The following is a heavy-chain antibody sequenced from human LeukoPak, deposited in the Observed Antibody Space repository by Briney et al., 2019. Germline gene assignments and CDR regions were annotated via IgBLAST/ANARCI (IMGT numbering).Heavy chain of an antibody. CDR1: GFSLNTSGVG. Sequence: SGPTLVNPTQTLTLTCTFSGFSLNTSGVGVGWIRQPPGKALEWLALIYWDDDKRYSPSLSSRLTITKDTSKNQVVLTMINMDPVDTATYYCTHRQVGELSTWFDPWGQGTLVTVSS. D-gene: IGHD3-10*01. V-gene: IGHV2-5*02. CDR2: IYWDDDK. CDR3: THRQVGELSTWFDP. J-gene: IGHJ5*02.